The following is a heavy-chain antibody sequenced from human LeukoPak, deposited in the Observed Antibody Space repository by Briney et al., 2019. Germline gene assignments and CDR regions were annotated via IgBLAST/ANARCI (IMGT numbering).Heavy chain of an antibody. CDR1: GFAFSDYY. CDR2: ISSSGSTI. J-gene: IGHJ4*02. V-gene: IGHV3-11*01. D-gene: IGHD5-12*01. Sequence: GGSLRLSCAASGFAFSDYYMSWIRQAPGKVLEWVSYISSSGSTIYYADSVKGRFTISRDNAKNSLYLQMNSLRAEDTAVYYCARDGRYSGYDLDYWGQGTLVTVSS. CDR3: ARDGRYSGYDLDY.